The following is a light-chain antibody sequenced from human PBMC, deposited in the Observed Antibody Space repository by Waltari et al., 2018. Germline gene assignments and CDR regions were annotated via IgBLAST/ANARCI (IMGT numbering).Light chain of an antibody. Sequence: QSALTQPASVSGSPGQSITISCSGANSDIGVYTYVSWYQQHPGKAPKLLIYDVYYRPSGVSLLFSSLTISGLQPEDEADYYCSSYTLTTSVFGGGTKVTVL. J-gene: IGLJ2*01. CDR2: DVY. V-gene: IGLV2-14*03. CDR1: NSDIGVYTY. CDR3: SSYTLTTSV.